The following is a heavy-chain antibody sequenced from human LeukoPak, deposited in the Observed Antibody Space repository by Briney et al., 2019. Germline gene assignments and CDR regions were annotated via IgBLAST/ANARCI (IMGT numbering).Heavy chain of an antibody. CDR1: GFTVSTDS. CDR3: ARDGRSGSNYGRVDY. Sequence: GGSLRLSCTVSGFTVSTDSMSWVRQTPGKGLEWVSFIYSGGSTHYSDPVKGRFTISRDNSKNTLYLQMNSLRAEDTAVYYCARDGRSGSNYGRVDYWGQGTLVTVSS. V-gene: IGHV3-53*05. J-gene: IGHJ4*02. D-gene: IGHD1-26*01. CDR2: IYSGGST.